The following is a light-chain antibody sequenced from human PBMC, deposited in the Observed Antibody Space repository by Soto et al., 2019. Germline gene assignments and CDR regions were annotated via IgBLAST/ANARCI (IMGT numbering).Light chain of an antibody. CDR3: QKYNSAPTWT. J-gene: IGKJ1*01. CDR2: AAS. Sequence: DIQMTQSPSSLSASVGDRVTITCRASQGISNSLAWYQQKPGKVPKLLIYAASTLQSGVPSRFSGSGSGTDFTLTISSLQPEDVATYYCQKYNSAPTWTFGQGTKVEIK. CDR1: QGISNS. V-gene: IGKV1-27*01.